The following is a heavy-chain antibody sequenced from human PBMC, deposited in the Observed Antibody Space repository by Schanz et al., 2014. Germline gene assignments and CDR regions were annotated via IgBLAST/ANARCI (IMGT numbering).Heavy chain of an antibody. J-gene: IGHJ4*02. V-gene: IGHV4-59*08. CDR2: IDYSGYS. CDR3: ARLGGYRNDY. Sequence: QVQLQESGPGLVKPSETLSLTCPVSGGSIRSLYWSWIRQPPGKGLEWLAYIDYSGYSNYSPSLESRPPISMDTPKTHFPLKLTSLTAADTAVYYCARLGGYRNDYWGQGTLVTVSS. CDR1: GGSIRSLY. D-gene: IGHD5-12*01.